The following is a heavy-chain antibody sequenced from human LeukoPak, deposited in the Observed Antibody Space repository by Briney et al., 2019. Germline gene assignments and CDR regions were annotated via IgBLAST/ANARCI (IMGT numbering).Heavy chain of an antibody. CDR2: LFYTGTP. CDR3: QVVAPSGTPGFDY. CDR1: GAYFSRSRYY. Sequence: SETLSLTCTVSGAYFSRSRYYWGWLRQPPGKGLEWIGSLFYTGTPNYNPSLKSRVTMSLDASKNQFSLNLHSVTAADTAVYYCQVVAPSGTPGFDYWGQGFLVTVSS. V-gene: IGHV4-39*07. J-gene: IGHJ4*02. D-gene: IGHD6-13*01.